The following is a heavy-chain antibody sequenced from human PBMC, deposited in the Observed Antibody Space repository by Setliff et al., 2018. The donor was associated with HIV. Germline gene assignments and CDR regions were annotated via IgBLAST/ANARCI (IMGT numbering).Heavy chain of an antibody. Sequence: ASVKVSCKSSGYTFTNYGITWVRQAPGQGLEWMGWITADNGNTNYAQRFKGRVTMTSDTSTSTAYMELRSLRSDDTAVYYCARFSSSWPYYFDYWGQGMLVTVSS. CDR3: ARFSSSWPYYFDY. V-gene: IGHV1-18*01. J-gene: IGHJ4*02. D-gene: IGHD6-13*01. CDR2: ITADNGNT. CDR1: GYTFTNYG.